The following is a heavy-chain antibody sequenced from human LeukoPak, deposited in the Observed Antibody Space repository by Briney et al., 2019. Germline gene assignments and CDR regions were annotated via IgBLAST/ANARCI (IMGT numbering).Heavy chain of an antibody. J-gene: IGHJ4*02. CDR3: ARSSIVRGFDN. CDR1: GGSISSSTDY. V-gene: IGHV4-39*01. D-gene: IGHD1-26*01. Sequence: SETLSLTCTASGGSISSSTDYWAWIRQPPGKGLEWIVTMYYSGVTYHNPSLKSRVTMSVDTSKNQVSLMLSSVTAADTAVYNCARSSIVRGFDNWGPGTLVTVSS. CDR2: MYYSGVT.